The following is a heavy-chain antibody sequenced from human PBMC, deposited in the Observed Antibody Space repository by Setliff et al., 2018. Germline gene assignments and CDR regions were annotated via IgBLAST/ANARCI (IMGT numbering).Heavy chain of an antibody. CDR1: GYSFTSYS. V-gene: IGHV5-51*01. J-gene: IGHJ3*02. Sequence: GESLKISCKASGYSFTSYSIGWVRQMPGKGLEWMGIIYAGDSATRYSPSFQGQVTISADKSISTAYLQWSSLKASDTAMYYCARPRYSSTWYEVGAFDIWGQVTMVTVSS. D-gene: IGHD6-13*01. CDR2: IYAGDSAT. CDR3: ARPRYSSTWYEVGAFDI.